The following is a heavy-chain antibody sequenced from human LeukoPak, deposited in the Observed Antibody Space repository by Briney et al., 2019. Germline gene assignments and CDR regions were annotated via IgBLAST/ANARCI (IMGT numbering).Heavy chain of an antibody. Sequence: PGGSLRLSCAASGFSFSTYCVNWVRQAPGKGLEWVSCISSSSTYIYYSDSVRGRFAISRGNAKNSLYLQMNSLRAEDTAVYYCVRENHGSFDYWGQGSLVTVSS. CDR3: VRENHGSFDY. V-gene: IGHV3-21*01. CDR2: ISSSSTYI. D-gene: IGHD1-14*01. J-gene: IGHJ4*02. CDR1: GFSFSTYC.